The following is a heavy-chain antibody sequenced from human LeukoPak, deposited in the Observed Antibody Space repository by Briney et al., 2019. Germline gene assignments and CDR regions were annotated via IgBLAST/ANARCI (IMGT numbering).Heavy chain of an antibody. CDR1: GRSCSGYY. J-gene: IGHJ4*02. CDR3: ARGGGAGWYLDY. V-gene: IGHV4-34*01. D-gene: IGHD6-19*01. Sequence: PSETLSLTCAVYGRSCSGYYWSWIRQPPGKGLEWIGEINHSGSTNYNPSLKSRVTISVDTSKNQVSLKLISVTATDTAVYYCARGGGAGWYLDYWGQGTLVIVSS. CDR2: INHSGST.